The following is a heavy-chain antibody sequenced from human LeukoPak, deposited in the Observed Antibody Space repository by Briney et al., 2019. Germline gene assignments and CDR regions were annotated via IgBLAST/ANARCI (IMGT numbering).Heavy chain of an antibody. J-gene: IGHJ4*02. D-gene: IGHD6-13*01. V-gene: IGHV4-59*11. CDR1: GVSMGNHY. CDR3: ASRPADSNLYGVFDF. Sequence: SETLSLTCTVSGVSMGNHYWSWLRQPPGKGLEWIGYIYGSGTTKYNPSLSSRVTISVDTSKNQFSLKLTSVTAANTDLYYCASRPADSNLYGVFDFWSRGTLVTVSS. CDR2: IYGSGTT.